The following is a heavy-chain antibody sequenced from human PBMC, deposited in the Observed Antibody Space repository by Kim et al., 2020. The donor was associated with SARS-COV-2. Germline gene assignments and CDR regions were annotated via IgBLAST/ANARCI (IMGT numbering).Heavy chain of an antibody. CDR3: ARASSGWYWYYYGMDV. CDR1: GFTFSSYS. CDR2: ISSSRSYK. J-gene: IGHJ6*02. D-gene: IGHD6-19*01. Sequence: GGSLRLSCAASGFTFSSYSMNWVRQAPGKGLEWVSSISSSRSYKYYADSVKGRSTISRDNAKNSLYLQMNSLRAEDTAVYYCARASSGWYWYYYGMDVWGQGTTVTVSS. V-gene: IGHV3-21*01.